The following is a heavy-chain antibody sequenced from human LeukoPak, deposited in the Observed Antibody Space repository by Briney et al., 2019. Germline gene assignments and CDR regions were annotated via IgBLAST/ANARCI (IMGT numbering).Heavy chain of an antibody. V-gene: IGHV3-64*01. CDR2: ISSNGGST. CDR1: GLTFSSYA. J-gene: IGHJ3*02. CDR3: ARGVGYCSSTSCPRGYAFDI. Sequence: PGGSLRLSCAASGLTFSSYAMHWVRQAPGKGLEYVSAISSNGGSTYYANSVKGRFTISRDNSKNTLYLQMGCLRAEDMAVYYCARGVGYCSSTSCPRGYAFDIWGQGTMVTVSS. D-gene: IGHD2-2*03.